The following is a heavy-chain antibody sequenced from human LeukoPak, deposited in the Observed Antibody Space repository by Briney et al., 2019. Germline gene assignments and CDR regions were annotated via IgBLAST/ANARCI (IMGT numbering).Heavy chain of an antibody. V-gene: IGHV3-7*01. CDR2: IKQDGSEK. Sequence: PGGSLRLSCADSGFTFSSYWMNRVRQAPGKGLEWVANIKQDGSEKYYVDSVKGRFTISRDNAKNSLYLQMNSLRAEDTAVYYCARGTVAGGIDYWGQGTLVTVSS. J-gene: IGHJ4*02. D-gene: IGHD6-19*01. CDR1: GFTFSSYW. CDR3: ARGTVAGGIDY.